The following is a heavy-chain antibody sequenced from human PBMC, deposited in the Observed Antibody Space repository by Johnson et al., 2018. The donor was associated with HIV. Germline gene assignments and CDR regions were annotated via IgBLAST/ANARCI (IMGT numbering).Heavy chain of an antibody. D-gene: IGHD3-22*01. J-gene: IGHJ3*02. CDR1: GFTVSSNY. CDR3: ARGNITMIVGTSYAFDI. Sequence: VQLVESGGGLIQPGGSLRLSCAASGFTVSSNYMSWVRQAQGKGLEWVSVIYSGGSTYYANSVKGRFTISRDNSKNTLYLQMGSLRAEDMAVYYCARGNITMIVGTSYAFDIWGQGTMVTISS. V-gene: IGHV3-66*03. CDR2: IYSGGST.